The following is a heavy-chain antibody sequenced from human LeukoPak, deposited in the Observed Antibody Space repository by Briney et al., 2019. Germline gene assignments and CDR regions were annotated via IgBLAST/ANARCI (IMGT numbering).Heavy chain of an antibody. V-gene: IGHV3-30*04. D-gene: IGHD2-2*01. Sequence: GGSLRLSCATSGFNFDRYTIHWVRQAPGKGLEWVAVISYDGSNKYYADSVKGRFTISRDNSKNTLFLQMNSLRAEDAAVYYCARDYCDRTSCLPGFDYWGQGTLVTVSS. J-gene: IGHJ4*02. CDR3: ARDYCDRTSCLPGFDY. CDR2: ISYDGSNK. CDR1: GFNFDRYT.